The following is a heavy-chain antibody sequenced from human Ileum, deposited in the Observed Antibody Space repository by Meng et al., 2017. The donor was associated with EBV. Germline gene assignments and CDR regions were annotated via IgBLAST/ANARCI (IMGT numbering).Heavy chain of an antibody. Sequence: VQFGFGFKEPGTSVKMSVETAGVGFTSYALNWVRQAPGQGLEWMGWIDTKTGNPSYAPGFTGRFVFSSETSVSTAYLQISSLKAADTAVYYCARSWGGGSSKEWGQGTLVTVSS. CDR2: IDTKTGNP. V-gene: IGHV7-4-1*02. CDR3: ARSWGGGSSKE. CDR1: GVGFTSYA. J-gene: IGHJ4*02. D-gene: IGHD2-15*01.